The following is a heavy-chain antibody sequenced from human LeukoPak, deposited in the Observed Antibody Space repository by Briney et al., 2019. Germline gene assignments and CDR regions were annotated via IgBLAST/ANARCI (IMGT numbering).Heavy chain of an antibody. CDR2: ISGSGGST. CDR1: GFTFSSYA. V-gene: IGHV3-23*01. Sequence: GGSLRLSCAASGFTFSSYAMSWVRQAPGKGLEWVSAISGSGGSTYYADSVKGRFTISRDNSKNTLYLQMNSLRAEGTAVYYCAKVSGDGYNWDYWGQGTLVTVSS. CDR3: AKVSGDGYNWDY. J-gene: IGHJ4*02. D-gene: IGHD5-12*01.